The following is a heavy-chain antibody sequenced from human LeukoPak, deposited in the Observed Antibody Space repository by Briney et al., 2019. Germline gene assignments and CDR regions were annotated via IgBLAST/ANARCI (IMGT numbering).Heavy chain of an antibody. CDR3: ARGTGAAAMPDEDAFDI. D-gene: IGHD2-2*01. V-gene: IGHV4-38-2*02. Sequence: PSETLSLTCTVSGYSISSGYYWGWIRQPPGKGLEWIGSIYHSGSTYYNPSLKSRVTISVDTSKNQFSLKLSSVTAADTAVYYCARGTGAAAMPDEDAFDIWGQGTMVTVSS. CDR2: IYHSGST. J-gene: IGHJ3*02. CDR1: GYSISSGYY.